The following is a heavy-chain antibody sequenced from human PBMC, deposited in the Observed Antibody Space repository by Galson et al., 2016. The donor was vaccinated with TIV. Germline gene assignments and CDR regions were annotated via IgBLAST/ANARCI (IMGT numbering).Heavy chain of an antibody. V-gene: IGHV4-39*01. D-gene: IGHD1-26*01. CDR3: ARQDGSYYPGWYFDL. J-gene: IGHJ2*01. CDR1: GGSISTSRYY. Sequence: LSLTCTVSGGSISTSRYYWGWIRQPPGKGLEWIGSIYHVGNTYQNVSLKSRAALSVDTSKNQFSLKLRSVTAADTALYYCARQDGSYYPGWYFDLWGRGTLVTVSS. CDR2: IYHVGNT.